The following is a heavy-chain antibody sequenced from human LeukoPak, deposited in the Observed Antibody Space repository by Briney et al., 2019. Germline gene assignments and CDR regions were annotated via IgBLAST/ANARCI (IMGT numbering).Heavy chain of an antibody. Sequence: GGSLRLSCAASGFTFSSYAMQWVRQAPGKGLEWVAVISYDGSNKYYADSVKGGFTISRDNSKNTLYLQMNSLRAEDTAVYYCARTTYYYDSSGYAYWGQGTLVTVS. D-gene: IGHD3-22*01. CDR1: GFTFSSYA. CDR2: ISYDGSNK. V-gene: IGHV3-30-3*01. CDR3: ARTTYYYDSSGYAY. J-gene: IGHJ4*02.